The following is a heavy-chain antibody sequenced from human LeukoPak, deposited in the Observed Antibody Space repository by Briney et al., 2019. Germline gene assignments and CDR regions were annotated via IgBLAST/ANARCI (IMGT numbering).Heavy chain of an antibody. J-gene: IGHJ4*02. CDR3: ARMSPYDYVWGSYRRHFDY. Sequence: GGSLRLSCAASGFTFSDYYMSWIRQAPGKGLEWVSYISSSGSTIYYADSVKGRFTISRDNAKNSLYLQMNSLRAEDTAVYYCARMSPYDYVWGSYRRHFDYWGQGTLVTVSS. CDR1: GFTFSDYY. CDR2: ISSSGSTI. D-gene: IGHD3-16*02. V-gene: IGHV3-11*04.